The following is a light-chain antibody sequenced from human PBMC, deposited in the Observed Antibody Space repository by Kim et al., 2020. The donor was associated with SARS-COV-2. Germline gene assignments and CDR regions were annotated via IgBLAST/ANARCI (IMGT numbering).Light chain of an antibody. CDR3: QQYHNGLT. J-gene: IGKJ5*01. Sequence: EIVMTQSPVTLSVSPGERATLSCRASQSIATNVAWYQQRPGQAPRLLIYDAYTRATNIPVRFSGSGSGTEFTLTISSLQSEDFALYYCQQYHNGLTFGQGTRLEIK. V-gene: IGKV3-15*01. CDR1: QSIATN. CDR2: DAY.